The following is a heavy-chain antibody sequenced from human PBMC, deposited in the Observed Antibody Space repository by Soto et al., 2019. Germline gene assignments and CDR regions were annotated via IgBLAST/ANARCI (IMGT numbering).Heavy chain of an antibody. V-gene: IGHV1-18*01. J-gene: IGHJ4*02. Sequence: ASVKVSCKASRYTFTSYGIGWVRQAPGQGLEWMGWISAYNGNTNYAQKLQGRVTMTTDTSTSTAYMELRSLRSDDTAVYYCARDEIVATMGYWGQGTLVTVSS. CDR3: ARDEIVATMGY. CDR1: RYTFTSYG. CDR2: ISAYNGNT. D-gene: IGHD5-12*01.